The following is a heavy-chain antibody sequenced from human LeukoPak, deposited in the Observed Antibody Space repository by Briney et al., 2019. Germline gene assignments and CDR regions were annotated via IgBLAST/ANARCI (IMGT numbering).Heavy chain of an antibody. CDR2: ISYDGSNK. CDR3: AKEVVIRGPFDY. CDR1: GFTFSSYG. V-gene: IGHV3-30*18. Sequence: GGSLRLSCAASGFTFSSYGMHWVRQAPGKGLEWVAVISYDGSNKYYADSVKGRFTISRDNSKNTLYLQMNSLRAEDTAVYYCAKEVVIRGPFDYWGQGTLVTVSS. J-gene: IGHJ4*02. D-gene: IGHD4-23*01.